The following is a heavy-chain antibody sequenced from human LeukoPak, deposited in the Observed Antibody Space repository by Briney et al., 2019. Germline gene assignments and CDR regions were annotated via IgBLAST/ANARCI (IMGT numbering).Heavy chain of an antibody. J-gene: IGHJ4*02. D-gene: IGHD3-3*01. CDR3: TRMWLWSGDLGDW. Sequence: GGSLRLSCSTSGFTFGDYALGWVRQAPGKGLEWVSFIRSRNYGGTTEYAASVRGRFTISRDDSKRIAYLQMDSLNIDGTGIYYCTRMWLWSGDLGDWWGQGTLVTVSS. CDR2: IRSRNYGGTT. CDR1: GFTFGDYA. V-gene: IGHV3-49*04.